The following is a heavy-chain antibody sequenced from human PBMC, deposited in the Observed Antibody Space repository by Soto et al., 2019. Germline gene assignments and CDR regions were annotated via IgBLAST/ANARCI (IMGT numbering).Heavy chain of an antibody. CDR3: ARHGFGSLHGLVDV. V-gene: IGHV4-59*08. CDR2: IQYNGYS. D-gene: IGHD3-10*01. J-gene: IGHJ6*02. Sequence: QVQLQESGPGLVKPSETLSLTCTVSGGSITNYYCSWFRQPPGKGLEWIGYIQYNGYSAYNLSLKRRGTMSMDTSKTQFSLTLESVTATDTAVYYCARHGFGSLHGLVDVWGQGTTVIVSS. CDR1: GGSITNYY.